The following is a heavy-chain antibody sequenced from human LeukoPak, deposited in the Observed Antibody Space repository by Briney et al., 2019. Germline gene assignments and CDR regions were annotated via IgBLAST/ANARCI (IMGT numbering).Heavy chain of an antibody. J-gene: IGHJ4*02. CDR2: ISGSGGST. CDR3: AIYRRYYDSSGYWAFDY. V-gene: IGHV3-23*01. Sequence: GGSLRLSCATSGFTFSSYAMSWVRQAPGKGLEWVSAISGSGGSTYYADSVKGRFTISRDNSKNTLYLQMNSLRAEDTAVYYCAIYRRYYDSSGYWAFDYWGQGTLVTVSS. CDR1: GFTFSSYA. D-gene: IGHD3-22*01.